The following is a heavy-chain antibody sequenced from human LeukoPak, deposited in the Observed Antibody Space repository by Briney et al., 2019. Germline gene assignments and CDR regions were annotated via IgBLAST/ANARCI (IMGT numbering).Heavy chain of an antibody. J-gene: IGHJ5*02. CDR2: INPNSGGT. D-gene: IGHD1-26*01. V-gene: IGHV1-2*02. Sequence: ASVKVSRKASGYTFTGYYMHWVRQAPGQGLEWMGWINPNSGGTNYAQKFQGRVTMTRDTSISTAYMELSRLRSDDTAVYYCARDVGATTRNWFDPWGQGTLVTVSS. CDR3: ARDVGATTRNWFDP. CDR1: GYTFTGYY.